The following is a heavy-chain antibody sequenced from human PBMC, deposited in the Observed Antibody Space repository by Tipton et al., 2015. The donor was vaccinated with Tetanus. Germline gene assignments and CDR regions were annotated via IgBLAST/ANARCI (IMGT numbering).Heavy chain of an antibody. Sequence: QLVQSGAEVKKPGSSVKVSCKASGGTFSSYAISWVQQAPGQGLEWMGGTIPIFGTANYAQKFQGRVTITADKSTSTAYMELSSLRSEDTAVYYCARPYCSGGSCYFDYWGQGTLVTVSS. CDR3: ARPYCSGGSCYFDY. V-gene: IGHV1-69*06. CDR1: GGTFSSYA. CDR2: TIPIFGTA. D-gene: IGHD2-15*01. J-gene: IGHJ4*02.